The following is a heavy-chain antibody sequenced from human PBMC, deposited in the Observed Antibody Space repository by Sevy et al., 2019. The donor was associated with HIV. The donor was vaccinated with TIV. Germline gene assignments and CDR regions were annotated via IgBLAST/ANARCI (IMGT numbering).Heavy chain of an antibody. V-gene: IGHV3-49*04. J-gene: IGHJ4*02. CDR3: TRWSGSQSIFDY. D-gene: IGHD1-26*01. Sequence: GGSLRLSCTASGFIFGDYGMSWVRQAPGKGLEWIAFFKSKIHGGTTENAASVKGRFTISRDDFKNIVYLQMSNLKTEDTVVYYCTRWSGSQSIFDYWGQGTLVTVSS. CDR1: GFIFGDYG. CDR2: FKSKIHGGTT.